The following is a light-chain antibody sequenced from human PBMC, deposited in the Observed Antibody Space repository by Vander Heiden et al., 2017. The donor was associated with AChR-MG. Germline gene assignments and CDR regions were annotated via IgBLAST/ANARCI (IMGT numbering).Light chain of an antibody. CDR1: VLRRYY. J-gene: IGLJ2*01. V-gene: IGLV3-19*01. CDR3: IPRDSSGSLVV. CDR2: GKS. Sequence: SSELTPDPAFSVALGPPAWTTCPGAVLRRYYASWDQQKAGQAPVLVIYGKSNRTSWIPARFSGSSLGNTAALTISGAQAEDEADYYCIPRDSSGSLVVFGGGTKLTVL.